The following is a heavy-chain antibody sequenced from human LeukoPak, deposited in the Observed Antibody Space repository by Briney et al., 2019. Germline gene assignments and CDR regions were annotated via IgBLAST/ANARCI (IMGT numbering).Heavy chain of an antibody. CDR3: ARGIAAAGPVGGMDV. V-gene: IGHV3-13*01. J-gene: IGHJ6*02. Sequence: SGGSLRLSCAASGFTFSSYDMHWVRQATGKGLEWVSAIGTAGDTYYPGSVKGRFTISRENAKNSLYLQMNSLSAGDTAVYYCARGIAAAGPVGGMDVWGQGTTLTVSS. CDR2: IGTAGDT. CDR1: GFTFSSYD. D-gene: IGHD6-13*01.